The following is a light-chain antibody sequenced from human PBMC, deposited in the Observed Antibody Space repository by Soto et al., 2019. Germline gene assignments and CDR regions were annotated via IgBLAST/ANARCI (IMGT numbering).Light chain of an antibody. Sequence: QSALTQPPSVSGSPGQSVTISCTGTSSDVGGFNYVSWYQHHPGKAPKLMIYDVSKRPSGVPDRFSGSKSGNTASLTISGLQAEDEADYYCCSYADKTYIFGSGTKVTVL. CDR1: SSDVGGFNY. J-gene: IGLJ1*01. CDR2: DVS. V-gene: IGLV2-11*01. CDR3: CSYADKTYI.